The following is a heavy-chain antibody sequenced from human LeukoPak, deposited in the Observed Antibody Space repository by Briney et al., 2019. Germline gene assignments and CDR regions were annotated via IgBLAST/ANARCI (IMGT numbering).Heavy chain of an antibody. CDR1: GFTFSSFG. CDR2: IWYDGGHK. CDR3: ARDRDYDSANFDY. V-gene: IGHV3-33*01. J-gene: IGHJ4*02. Sequence: GGSLRLSRAASGFTFSSFGMHWVRQAPGKGLEWVAVIWYDGGHKYYADSVKGRFSISRDNSKNTLYLQMSSLRAEDTAVYYCARDRDYDSANFDYWGQGTLVTVSS. D-gene: IGHD3-22*01.